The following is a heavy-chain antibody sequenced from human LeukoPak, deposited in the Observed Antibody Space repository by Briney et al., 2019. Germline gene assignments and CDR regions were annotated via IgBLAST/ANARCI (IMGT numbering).Heavy chain of an antibody. V-gene: IGHV4-59*08. J-gene: IGHJ4*02. CDR1: GVSISSYY. CDR2: IYYSGST. D-gene: IGHD6-19*01. CDR3: ARQLRGEAVAGHLQPFDY. Sequence: PSETLSLTCTVSGVSISSYYWNWIRQPPGKGLEWVGYIYYSGSTNYNPSLKSRVTISVDTSKNQFSLKLSSVTAADRAVYFCARQLRGEAVAGHLQPFDYWGQGTLVTVSS.